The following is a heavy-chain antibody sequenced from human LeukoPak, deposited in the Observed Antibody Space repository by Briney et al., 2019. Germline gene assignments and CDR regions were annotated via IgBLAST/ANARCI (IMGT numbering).Heavy chain of an antibody. CDR3: ALARSEYHYGMDV. V-gene: IGHV6-1*01. J-gene: IGHJ6*02. Sequence: SQTLSPTCAISGASVSSISVAWNWIRQSPSRGLEWLRRTYYRSKWYNEYAVSVKGRININPDPTKNQFSLQLNSVTPEDTAVYYCALARSEYHYGMDVWGQGATVTVSS. CDR1: GASVSSISVA. CDR2: TYYRSKWYN.